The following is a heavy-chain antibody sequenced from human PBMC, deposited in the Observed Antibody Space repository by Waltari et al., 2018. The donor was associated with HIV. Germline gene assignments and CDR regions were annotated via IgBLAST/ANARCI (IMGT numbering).Heavy chain of an antibody. CDR1: GGTFSSAI. CDR3: ARGGYSYVRYYYYGMDV. Sequence: QVQLVQSGAEVKKPGSSVKVSCKAPGGTFSSAIISWLRQAPGQGLEWMGRIIPILGIANYAQKFQGRVTITADKSTSTAYMELSSLRSEDTAVYYCARGGYSYVRYYYYGMDVWGQGTTVTVSS. J-gene: IGHJ6*02. CDR2: IIPILGIA. D-gene: IGHD5-18*01. V-gene: IGHV1-69*02.